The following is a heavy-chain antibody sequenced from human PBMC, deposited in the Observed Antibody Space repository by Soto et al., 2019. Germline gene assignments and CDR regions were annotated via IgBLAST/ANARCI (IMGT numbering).Heavy chain of an antibody. CDR2: INHSGST. Sequence: SETLSLTCAVYGGSFSGYYWSWIRQPPGKGLEWIGEINHSGSTNYNPSLKSRVTISVDTSKNQFSLKLSSVTAADTAVYYCASSGWDHGMDVWGHGTTVTVSS. J-gene: IGHJ6*02. CDR1: GGSFSGYY. V-gene: IGHV4-34*01. CDR3: ASSGWDHGMDV. D-gene: IGHD6-19*01.